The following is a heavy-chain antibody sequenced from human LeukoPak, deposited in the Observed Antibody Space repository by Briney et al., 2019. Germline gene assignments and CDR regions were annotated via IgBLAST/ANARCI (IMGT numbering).Heavy chain of an antibody. Sequence: PGGSLRLSCAASGFTFSDYWMSWVRQAPGKGLEWVANMKEDGGEINYVDSVKGRFSISRDNAKKSLSLEMNSLRAEDTALYYCARSLDSSGYWGFDYWGQGTLVTVSS. V-gene: IGHV3-7*03. CDR3: ARSLDSSGYWGFDY. D-gene: IGHD3-22*01. CDR2: MKEDGGEI. CDR1: GFTFSDYW. J-gene: IGHJ4*02.